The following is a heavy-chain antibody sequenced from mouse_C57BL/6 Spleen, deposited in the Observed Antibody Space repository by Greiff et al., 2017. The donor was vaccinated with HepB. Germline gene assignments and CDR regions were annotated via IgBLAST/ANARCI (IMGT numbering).Heavy chain of an antibody. V-gene: IGHV5-4*01. CDR1: GFTFSSYA. CDR2: ISDGGSYT. J-gene: IGHJ1*03. CDR3: ARDGYYGSSRYFDV. D-gene: IGHD1-1*01. Sequence: EVKVVESGGGLVKPGGSLKLSCAASGFTFSSYAMSWVRQTPEKRLEWVATISDGGSYTYYPDNVKGRFTISRDNAKNNLYLQMSHLKSEDTAMYYCARDGYYGSSRYFDVWGTGTTVTVSS.